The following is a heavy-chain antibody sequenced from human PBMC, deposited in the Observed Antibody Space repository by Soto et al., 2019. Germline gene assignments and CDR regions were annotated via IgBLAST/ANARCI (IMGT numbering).Heavy chain of an antibody. J-gene: IGHJ4*02. D-gene: IGHD2-15*01. CDR2: ISYDGSNK. Sequence: GGSLRLSCAASGFTFSSYAMHWVRPAPGKGLEWVAVISYDGSNKYYADPVKGRFTISRDNSKNPLYRQINSRGAEDRVFYYCGRDFSKFCSGGSCKLDYWGQGTLVPVSS. V-gene: IGHV3-30-3*01. CDR3: GRDFSKFCSGGSCKLDY. CDR1: GFTFSSYA.